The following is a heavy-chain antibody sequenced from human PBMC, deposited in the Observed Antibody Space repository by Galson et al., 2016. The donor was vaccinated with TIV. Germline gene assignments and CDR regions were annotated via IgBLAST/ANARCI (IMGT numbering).Heavy chain of an antibody. CDR2: INPSGAGT. J-gene: IGHJ4*02. Sequence: SVKVSCKASGFTFSDYYMHWVRQAPGQGLEWMGIINPSGAGTSYPQRFQGRISLTRDTSTSTVYMEVSSLKSEDTAVYYCARRHYYDNNGNDYWGQGTLGTVSS. CDR3: ARRHYYDNNGNDY. V-gene: IGHV1-46*01. CDR1: GFTFSDYY. D-gene: IGHD3-22*01.